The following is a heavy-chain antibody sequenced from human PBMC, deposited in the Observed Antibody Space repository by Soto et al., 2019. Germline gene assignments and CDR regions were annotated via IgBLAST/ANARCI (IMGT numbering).Heavy chain of an antibody. CDR3: ARLSSSNVCYYCDGMDV. CDR1: GYSFTSYW. CDR2: IYPGDSDT. V-gene: IGHV5-51*01. Sequence: GECLKISCKGSGYSFTSYWIGCVRQMPGKGLEWMGIIYPGDSDTRYSPSFQGQVTISADKSISTAYLQWSNLKDSDTAMYYCARLSSSNVCYYCDGMDVWGQGTTVTVSS. D-gene: IGHD6-6*01. J-gene: IGHJ6*02.